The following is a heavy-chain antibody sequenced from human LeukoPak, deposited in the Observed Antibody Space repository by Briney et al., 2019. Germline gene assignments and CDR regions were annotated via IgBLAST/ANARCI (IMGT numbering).Heavy chain of an antibody. CDR3: AKALWFGDFFENFDY. CDR1: GFTFSSYE. D-gene: IGHD3-10*01. V-gene: IGHV3-23*01. CDR2: ISGNGGIT. J-gene: IGHJ4*02. Sequence: GGSLRLSCAASGFTFSSYEMNWVRQTPGKGLEWVSTISGNGGITYYADSVKGRFTISRDNSKNTLYLQMNSLRAEDTAVYYCAKALWFGDFFENFDYWGQGTLVTVSS.